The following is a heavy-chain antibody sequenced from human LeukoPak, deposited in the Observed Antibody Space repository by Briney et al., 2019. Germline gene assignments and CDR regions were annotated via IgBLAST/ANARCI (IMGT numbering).Heavy chain of an antibody. D-gene: IGHD3-10*01. Sequence: PSETLSLTCTVSGGSISSYYWSWIRQPPGKGLEWIGYIYYSGSTNYNPSLKSRVTISVDTSKNQFSLKLSSVTAADTAVHYCARQRITMVRGVIGAFDIWGQGTMVTVSS. J-gene: IGHJ3*02. V-gene: IGHV4-59*08. CDR3: ARQRITMVRGVIGAFDI. CDR2: IYYSGST. CDR1: GGSISSYY.